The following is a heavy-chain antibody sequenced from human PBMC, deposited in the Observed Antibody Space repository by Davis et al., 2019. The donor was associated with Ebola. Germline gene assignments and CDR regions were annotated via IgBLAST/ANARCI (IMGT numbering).Heavy chain of an antibody. D-gene: IGHD3-10*01. V-gene: IGHV3-7*03. J-gene: IGHJ5*02. CDR1: GFTFSSYW. CDR2: IKQDGSEK. Sequence: PGGSLRLSCAASGFTFSSYWMSWARQAPGKGLEWVANIKQDGSEKYYVDSVKGRFTISRDNAKMSVYLQMNSLRAEDTAVYYCARESYGSGSYLGGSGSLFDPWGQGTLVTVSS. CDR3: ARESYGSGSYLGGSGSLFDP.